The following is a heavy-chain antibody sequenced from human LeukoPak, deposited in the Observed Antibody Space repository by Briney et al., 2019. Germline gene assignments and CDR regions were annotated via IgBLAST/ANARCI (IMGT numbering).Heavy chain of an antibody. CDR1: GFTFSNHG. CDR3: AKEYINAMDYFDY. CDR2: ISYDGRKK. Sequence: PGRSLTLSCAVSGFTFSNHGMHWVRQAPGKGLEWVAVISYDGRKKYYADSAKGRFTISRDNSKNTLYLQMSSLRVEDTALYYCAKEYINAMDYFDYWGQGTLVTVSS. V-gene: IGHV3-30*18. D-gene: IGHD5-18*01. J-gene: IGHJ4*02.